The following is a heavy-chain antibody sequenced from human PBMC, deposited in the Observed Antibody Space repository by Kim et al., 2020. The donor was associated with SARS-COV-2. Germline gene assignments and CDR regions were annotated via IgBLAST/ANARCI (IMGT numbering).Heavy chain of an antibody. D-gene: IGHD3-16*02. CDR1: GFTFSSYA. Sequence: GGSLRLSCAASGFTFSSYAMSWVRQAPGKGLEWVSAISGSGGSTYYADSVKGRFTISRDNSKNTLYLQMNSLRAEDTAIYYCAKDPYYDYVWGSYRNYYYYGMDVWGQGTTVTVSS. J-gene: IGHJ6*02. CDR3: AKDPYYDYVWGSYRNYYYYGMDV. V-gene: IGHV3-23*01. CDR2: ISGSGGST.